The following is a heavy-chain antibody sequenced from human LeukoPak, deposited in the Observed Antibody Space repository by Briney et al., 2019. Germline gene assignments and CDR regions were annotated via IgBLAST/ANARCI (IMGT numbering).Heavy chain of an antibody. CDR3: ARGGDSAETAFDC. CDR2: IWYGGSNK. Sequence: PGRSLRLSCAASGFTFSTYGMHWVRQAPGKGLEWVSFIWYGGSNKYYADSVKGRFTISRDNPKNTLYLQMNSLRDEDTAVYYCARGGDSAETAFDCWGQGTLVTVSS. V-gene: IGHV3-33*01. CDR1: GFTFSTYG. J-gene: IGHJ4*02. D-gene: IGHD2-21*02.